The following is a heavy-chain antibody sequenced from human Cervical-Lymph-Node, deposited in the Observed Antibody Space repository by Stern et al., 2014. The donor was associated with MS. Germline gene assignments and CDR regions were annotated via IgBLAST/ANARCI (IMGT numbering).Heavy chain of an antibody. V-gene: IGHV1-69*12. Sequence: QDQLVQSGAEVKKPGSSVKVSCKASGGTFSSYAISWVRQAPGQGLEWMGGIIPIFGTANYAQKFQGRVTITADESTSTAYMELSSLRSEDTAVYYCARPYGSGVLPNYYYGMDVWGQGTTVTVSS. CDR2: IIPIFGTA. CDR3: ARPYGSGVLPNYYYGMDV. CDR1: GGTFSSYA. J-gene: IGHJ6*02. D-gene: IGHD3-10*01.